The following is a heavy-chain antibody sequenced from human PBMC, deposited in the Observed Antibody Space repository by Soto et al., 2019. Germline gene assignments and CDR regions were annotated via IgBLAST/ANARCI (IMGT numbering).Heavy chain of an antibody. V-gene: IGHV3-30-3*01. CDR1: GFTFSSYA. D-gene: IGHD1-26*01. CDR2: ISYDGSNK. CDR3: ARDGRYSGSYLGLHYYGMDV. J-gene: IGHJ6*02. Sequence: QVQLVESGGGVVQPGRSLRLSCAASGFTFSSYAMHWVRQAPGKGLEWVAVISYDGSNKYYADSVKGRFTISRDNSKNTLYLQMNSLRAEDTAVYYCARDGRYSGSYLGLHYYGMDVWGQGTTVTVSS.